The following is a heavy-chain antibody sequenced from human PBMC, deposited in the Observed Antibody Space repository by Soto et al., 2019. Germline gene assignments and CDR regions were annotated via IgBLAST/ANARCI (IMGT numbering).Heavy chain of an antibody. V-gene: IGHV4-59*01. CDR1: GGSISSYY. Sequence: SETLSLTCTVSGGSISSYYWSWIRQPPGKGLEWIGYIYYSGSTNYNPSLKSRVTISVDTPKNQFSLKLSSVTAADTAVYYCARDARHYYYGMDVWGQGTTVTVS. CDR3: ARDARHYYYGMDV. CDR2: IYYSGST. J-gene: IGHJ6*02.